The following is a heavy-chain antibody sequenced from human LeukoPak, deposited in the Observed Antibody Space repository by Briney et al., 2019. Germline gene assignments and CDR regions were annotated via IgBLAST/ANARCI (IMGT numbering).Heavy chain of an antibody. CDR1: GYNFETYW. J-gene: IGHJ3*02. CDR2: IHPDDSDT. D-gene: IGHD1-1*01. CDR3: ARHLLPRFASHDPFQI. V-gene: IGHV5-51*01. Sequence: KPGESLTISCKCSGYNFETYWIGWVRQLPGKGLEWMGIIHPDDSDTRYSPSFQGQVTISADKSTATAYLHWNNLRASDTAKYYCARHLLPRFASHDPFQIWGQGTLVTVSS.